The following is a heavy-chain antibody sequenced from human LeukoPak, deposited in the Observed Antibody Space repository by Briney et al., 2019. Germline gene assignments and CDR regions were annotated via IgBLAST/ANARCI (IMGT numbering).Heavy chain of an antibody. CDR3: AKDLLGVYCTNGVCYQNY. V-gene: IGHV3-30*02. J-gene: IGHJ4*02. Sequence: GGSLRLSCAASGFTFSSYGMRWVRQAPGKWLEWVAFIRYDGSNKYYADSVKGRFTISRDNSNNTLYLQMNSLRAEDTAVYYCAKDLLGVYCTNGVCYQNYWGQGTLVTVSS. CDR1: GFTFSSYG. CDR2: IRYDGSNK. D-gene: IGHD2-8*01.